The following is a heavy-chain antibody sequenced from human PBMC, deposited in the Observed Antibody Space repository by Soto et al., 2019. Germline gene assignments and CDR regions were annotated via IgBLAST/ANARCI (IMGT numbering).Heavy chain of an antibody. CDR1: GFTYSEYS. D-gene: IGHD5-12*01. J-gene: IGHJ4*02. CDR2: MTHSGTYV. CDR3: ARARGNDWYSDY. Sequence: GGSLRLSCTASGFTYSEYSMSWVRQAPGKGLEWVSSMTHSGTYVYYSDSVKGRFTISRDSASNSLFLQMTSLRAEDTAVYHCARARGNDWYSDYWGQGTLVTVSS. V-gene: IGHV3-21*01.